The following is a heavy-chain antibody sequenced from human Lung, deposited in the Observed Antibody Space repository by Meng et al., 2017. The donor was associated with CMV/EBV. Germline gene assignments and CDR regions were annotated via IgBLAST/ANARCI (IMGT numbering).Heavy chain of an antibody. V-gene: IGHV3-30*04. CDR2: MSYDGSKT. CDR3: AKPRSGFVVVPAAIDS. CDR1: GFPFSGHA. D-gene: IGHD2-2*01. Sequence: GGSLRLSCAASGFPFSGHAMHWVRQAPGKGLEWVALMSYDGSKTFYADFVKGRFTISRDNSRNTLYLQMSGLRTDETAVYYCAKPRSGFVVVPAAIDSWGQGTLVTVSS. J-gene: IGHJ4*02.